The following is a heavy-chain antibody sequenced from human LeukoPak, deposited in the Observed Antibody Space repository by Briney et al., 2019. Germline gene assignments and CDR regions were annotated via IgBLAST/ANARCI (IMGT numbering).Heavy chain of an antibody. CDR1: GFTFGTYA. CDR2: ISIGSSPI. V-gene: IGHV3-48*01. CDR3: ARGLFWFGELSYSMDV. Sequence: GGSLRLSCAASGFTFGTYAMNWVRQSPGRGLEWVSYISIGSSPIYSADSVKGRFTISRDNAKNSLYLQMHSLRAEDTAIYYCARGLFWFGELSYSMDVWGQGTTVTVSS. J-gene: IGHJ6*02. D-gene: IGHD3-10*01.